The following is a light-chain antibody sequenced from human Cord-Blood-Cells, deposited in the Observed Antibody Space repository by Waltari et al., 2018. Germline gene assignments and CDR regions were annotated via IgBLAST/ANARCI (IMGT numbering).Light chain of an antibody. J-gene: IGKJ4*01. CDR3: QQSYSTPLT. CDR2: AAS. V-gene: IGKV1-39*01. Sequence: DVQLTQSPSSRSASVGDRATLTCRASQSISSYLNWYQQKPGKAPKLLIYAASRLQSGVPSRFSGNGSGTDFTLTISSLQPEDFATYYCQQSYSTPLTFGGGTKVEIK. CDR1: QSISSY.